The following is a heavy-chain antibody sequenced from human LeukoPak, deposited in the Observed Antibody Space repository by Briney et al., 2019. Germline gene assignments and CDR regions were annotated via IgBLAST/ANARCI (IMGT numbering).Heavy chain of an antibody. CDR1: GYTFTGYY. Sequence: ASVKVSCKASGYTFTGYYMHWVRQAPGKGLEWMGGFDPEDGETFYAQKFQGRVTMTEDTSTDTAYMELSSLRSEDTAVYYCATYDPPLPHYYYYYGMDVWGQGTTVTVSS. CDR3: ATYDPPLPHYYYYYGMDV. D-gene: IGHD3-22*01. J-gene: IGHJ6*02. CDR2: FDPEDGET. V-gene: IGHV1-24*01.